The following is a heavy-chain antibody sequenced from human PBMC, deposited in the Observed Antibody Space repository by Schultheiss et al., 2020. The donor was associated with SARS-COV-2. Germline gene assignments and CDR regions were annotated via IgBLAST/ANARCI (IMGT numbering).Heavy chain of an antibody. D-gene: IGHD6-6*01. V-gene: IGHV4-59*01. CDR2: IYYSGST. CDR1: GGSISSYY. Sequence: SQTLSLTCTVSGGSISSYYWSWIRQPPGKGLEWIGYIYYSGSTNYNPSLKSRVTISVDTSKNQFSLRLSSVTAADTAVYYCATGGEYSSSPTGDWFDPWGQGTLVTVSS. CDR3: ATGGEYSSSPTGDWFDP. J-gene: IGHJ5*02.